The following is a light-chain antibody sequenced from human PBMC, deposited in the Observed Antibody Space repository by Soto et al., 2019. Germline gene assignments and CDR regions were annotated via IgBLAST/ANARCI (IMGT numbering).Light chain of an antibody. CDR3: QRYGSSPPFT. CDR1: QRVSSSY. V-gene: IGKV3-20*01. CDR2: GAS. J-gene: IGKJ2*01. Sequence: EIVLTQSPGTLSLSPEERATLSCRASQRVSSSYLAWYQQKPGQAPRLLIYGASSRATGIPDRFSGSGSGTDFTLTISSLEPEDFAVYFCQRYGSSPPFTFGQGTKVDIK.